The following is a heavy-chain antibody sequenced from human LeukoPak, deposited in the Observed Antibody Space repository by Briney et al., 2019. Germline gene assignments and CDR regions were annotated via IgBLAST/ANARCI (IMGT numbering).Heavy chain of an antibody. CDR2: ISAYNGNT. D-gene: IGHD2-15*01. CDR1: GYTFTSYG. CDR3: ASIVVVVAANKGVHAFDI. V-gene: IGHV1-18*01. J-gene: IGHJ3*02. Sequence: ASVKVSCKASGYTFTSYGISWVRQAPGQGLEWMGWISAYNGNTNYAQKLQGRVTMTTYTSTSTAYMELRSLRSDDTAVYYCASIVVVVAANKGVHAFDIWGQGTMVTVSS.